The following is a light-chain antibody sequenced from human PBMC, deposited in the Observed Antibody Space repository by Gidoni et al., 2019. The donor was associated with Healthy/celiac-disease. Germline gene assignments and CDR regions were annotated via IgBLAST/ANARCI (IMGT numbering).Light chain of an antibody. J-gene: IGLJ1*01. Sequence: QSALTQPASVSGSPGPSITISCTGTSSDVGGYNSVSWYQQHPGKAPKRMIYEVSNRPSGVSNRFSGSKSGHTASLTISGLQAEDEADYYCSSYTSSSTLYVFGTGTKVT. V-gene: IGLV2-14*01. CDR1: SSDVGGYNS. CDR2: EVS. CDR3: SSYTSSSTLYV.